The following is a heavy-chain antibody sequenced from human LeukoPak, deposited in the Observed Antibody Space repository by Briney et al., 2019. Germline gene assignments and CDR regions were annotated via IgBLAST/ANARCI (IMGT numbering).Heavy chain of an antibody. CDR1: GDSISSGDYS. CDR2: IFHSGNS. D-gene: IGHD3-10*01. V-gene: IGHV4-30-2*01. CDR3: ARELWFVNAPGSWLDL. Sequence: PSETLPLTCAVSGDSISSGDYSWSWLRQPSGKGLEWIGYIFHSGNSYYNPSLKSRVTISVDKSKNQFSLRLTSVTAADTAVYYCARELWFVNAPGSWLDLWGQGTLVTVSS. J-gene: IGHJ5*02.